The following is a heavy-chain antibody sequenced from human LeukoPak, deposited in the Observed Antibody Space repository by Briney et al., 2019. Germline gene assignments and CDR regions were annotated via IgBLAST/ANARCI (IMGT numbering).Heavy chain of an antibody. J-gene: IGHJ3*02. V-gene: IGHV4-59*08. CDR1: GGSMTNYY. CDR2: SHNSGET. CDR3: VGQPGGTAAFDI. D-gene: IGHD1-14*01. Sequence: SETLSLTCTVSGGSMTNYYWSWIRQPPGKGLEWIAYSHNSGETKYNPSLKSRITISVDTSKNQFSLKLSSVTAADTAVYYRVGQPGGTAAFDIWGQGTTVTVSA.